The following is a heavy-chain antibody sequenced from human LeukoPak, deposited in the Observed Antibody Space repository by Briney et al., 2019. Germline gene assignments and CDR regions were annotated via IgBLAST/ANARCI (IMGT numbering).Heavy chain of an antibody. V-gene: IGHV3-74*01. J-gene: IGHJ4*02. CDR3: GRGSGVAGC. CDR2: IHGDGSST. D-gene: IGHD7-27*01. Sequence: GGSLRLSCAASGFTFTGYWMHWVRQVPGKGLVWVARIHGDGSSTTYADFVKGRFTISRDNAKNTLYLQMNSLRAEDSAVYYCGRGSGVAGCWGQGTLVTVSS. CDR1: GFTFTGYW.